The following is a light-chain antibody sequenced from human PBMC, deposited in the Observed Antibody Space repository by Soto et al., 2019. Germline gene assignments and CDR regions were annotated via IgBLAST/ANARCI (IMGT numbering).Light chain of an antibody. CDR1: RSDVGGYSY. J-gene: IGLJ1*01. CDR3: ALFIARSTYV. Sequence: QSALTQPDSGSGSPGQSIALSCTGTRSDVGGYSYVSWYQQQPGKAPKLVMSDVSNRPSGFSYRFAGSKSGNTASLTISGVQTEDEADYYCALFIARSTYVYSTGTK. V-gene: IGLV2-14*01. CDR2: DVS.